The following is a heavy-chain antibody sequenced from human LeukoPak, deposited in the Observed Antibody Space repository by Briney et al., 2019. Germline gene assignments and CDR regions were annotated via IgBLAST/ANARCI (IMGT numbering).Heavy chain of an antibody. CDR3: AKGVNGEAAAF. V-gene: IGHV3-30*18. CDR1: GFTFSSYG. CDR2: ISYDGSNK. Sequence: GGSLRLSCAASGFTFSSYGMHWVRQAPGKGLEWVAVISYDGSNKCHADSVKGRFTISRDNSKNTLYLQMNSLRAEDTAVYYCAKGVNGEAAAFWGQGTLVTVSS. D-gene: IGHD6-13*01. J-gene: IGHJ4*02.